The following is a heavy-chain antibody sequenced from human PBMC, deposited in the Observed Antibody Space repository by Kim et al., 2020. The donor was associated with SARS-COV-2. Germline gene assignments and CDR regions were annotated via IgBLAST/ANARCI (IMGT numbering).Heavy chain of an antibody. J-gene: IGHJ5*02. D-gene: IGHD5-12*01. V-gene: IGHV4-59*13. CDR1: GGSISSYY. Sequence: SETLSLTCTVSGGSISSYYWSWIRQPPGKGLEWIGYIYYSGSTNYNPSLKSRVTISVDTSKNQFSLKLSSVTAADTAVYYCAREDGYNGPNWFDPWGQGTLVTVSS. CDR2: IYYSGST. CDR3: AREDGYNGPNWFDP.